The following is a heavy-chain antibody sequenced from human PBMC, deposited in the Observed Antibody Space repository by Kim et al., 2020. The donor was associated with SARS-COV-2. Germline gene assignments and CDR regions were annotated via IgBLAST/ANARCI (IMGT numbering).Heavy chain of an antibody. CDR2: TYYRSKWYN. J-gene: IGHJ5*02. CDR3: ARDPAAYCSGGSCYISWFDP. Sequence: SQTLSLTCAISGDSVSSNSAAWNWIRQSPSRGLEWLGRTYYRSKWYNDYAVSVKSRITINPDTSKNQFSLQLNSVTPEDTAVYYCARDPAAYCSGGSCYISWFDPWGQGTLVTVSS. CDR1: GDSVSSNSAA. D-gene: IGHD2-15*01. V-gene: IGHV6-1*01.